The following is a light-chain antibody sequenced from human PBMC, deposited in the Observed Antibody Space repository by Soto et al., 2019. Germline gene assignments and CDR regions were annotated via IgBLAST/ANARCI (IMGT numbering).Light chain of an antibody. V-gene: IGKV3-20*01. CDR2: GAS. J-gene: IGKJ1*01. CDR1: QSVSSSY. Sequence: EIVLTQSPATLSLSPGERATLSCRASQSVSSSYLAWYQQKPGQAPRLLIYGASSRATGIPDRFSGSGSGTDFTLTISRLEPEDFAVYYCQQYGSSPQRTFGQGTRWIS. CDR3: QQYGSSPQRT.